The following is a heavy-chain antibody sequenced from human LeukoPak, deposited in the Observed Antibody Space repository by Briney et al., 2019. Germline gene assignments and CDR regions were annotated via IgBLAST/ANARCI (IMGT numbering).Heavy chain of an antibody. D-gene: IGHD1-26*01. V-gene: IGHV4-30-4*08. CDR1: GGSFSGYY. CDR2: IYYSGST. J-gene: IGHJ4*02. CDR3: ARDRGWELDY. Sequence: SETLSLTCAVYGGSFSGYYWSWIRQPPGKGLEWIGYIYYSGSTYYNPSLKSRVTISVDTSKNQFSLKLSSVTAADTAVYYCARDRGWELDYWGQGTLVTVSS.